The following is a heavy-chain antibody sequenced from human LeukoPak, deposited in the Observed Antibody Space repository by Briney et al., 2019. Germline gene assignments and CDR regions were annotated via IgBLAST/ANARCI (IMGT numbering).Heavy chain of an antibody. CDR1: GGTFSSYA. J-gene: IGHJ4*02. CDR3: AGTSSSSVYYFDY. D-gene: IGHD6-6*01. V-gene: IGHV1-69*13. Sequence: GASVKVSCKASGGTFSSYAISWVRQAPGQGLEWMGGIISIFGTANYAQKFQGRVTITADESTSTAYMELSSLRSEDTAVYYCAGTSSSSVYYFDYWGQGTLVTVSS. CDR2: IISIFGTA.